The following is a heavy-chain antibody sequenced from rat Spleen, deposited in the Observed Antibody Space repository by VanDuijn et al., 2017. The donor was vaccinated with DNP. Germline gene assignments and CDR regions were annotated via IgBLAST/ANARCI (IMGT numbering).Heavy chain of an antibody. J-gene: IGHJ1*01. CDR3: ARPDA. CDR2: ISTSGGST. D-gene: IGHD1-6*01. CDR1: GFTFSNYD. Sequence: EVQLVESGGGLVQPGRSLKLSCAASGFTFSNYDMAWVRQAPTKGLEWVASISTSGGSTYYRDSVKGRFTVSRDNAKSTLYLRMDSLRSEDTATYFCARPDAWGQGTMVTVSS. V-gene: IGHV5-25*01.